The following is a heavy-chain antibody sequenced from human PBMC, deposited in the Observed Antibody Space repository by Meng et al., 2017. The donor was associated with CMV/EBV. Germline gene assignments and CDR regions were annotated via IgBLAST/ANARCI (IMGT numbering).Heavy chain of an antibody. Sequence: GESLKISCAASGFTFSNAWMSWVRQAPGKGLEWVGRIKSKTDGGTTDYAAPVKGRFTISRDDSKNTLYLQMNSLKTEDTAVYYCTTVKDEYYYDSSGYYSYFDYWGQGTLVTVSS. CDR3: TTVKDEYYYDSSGYYSYFDY. V-gene: IGHV3-15*01. CDR2: IKSKTDGGTT. J-gene: IGHJ4*02. D-gene: IGHD3-22*01. CDR1: GFTFSNAW.